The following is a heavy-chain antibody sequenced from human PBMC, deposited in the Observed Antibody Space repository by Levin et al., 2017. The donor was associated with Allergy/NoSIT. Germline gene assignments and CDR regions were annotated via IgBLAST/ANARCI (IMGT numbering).Heavy chain of an antibody. CDR2: ITWNSGGM. CDR3: AKAGGNSDAFDI. J-gene: IGHJ3*02. D-gene: IGHD1-14*01. CDR1: GFNFDGYA. V-gene: IGHV3-9*01. Sequence: GGSLRLSCAASGFNFDGYAMHWVRQAPGKGLEWVSGITWNSGGMNYAASVKGRFTFSRDNAKNSLYLQMNSLRAEDTALYYCAKAGGNSDAFDIWGQGTMVTVSS.